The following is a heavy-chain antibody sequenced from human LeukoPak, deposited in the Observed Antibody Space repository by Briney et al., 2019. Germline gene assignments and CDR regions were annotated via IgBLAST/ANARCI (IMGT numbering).Heavy chain of an antibody. Sequence: ASVKVSCKASGYTFSSFGISWVRQAPGQGLEWMGWISGQNENINYAKKLQGRVTMTTDTSTSTAFMELRTLRFDDTAVYYCARAAPGFYYGMDVWGQGTTVIVSS. CDR2: ISGQNENI. CDR3: ARAAPGFYYGMDV. CDR1: GYTFSSFG. J-gene: IGHJ6*02. D-gene: IGHD3-10*01. V-gene: IGHV1-18*01.